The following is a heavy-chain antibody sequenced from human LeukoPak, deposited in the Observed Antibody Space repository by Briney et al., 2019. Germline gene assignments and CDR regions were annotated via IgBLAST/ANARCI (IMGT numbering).Heavy chain of an antibody. V-gene: IGHV4-4*02. J-gene: IGHJ5*02. CDR3: ARGGDYRFDP. CDR2: IYHSGST. CDR1: GDSISSSYW. Sequence: SGTLSLTCAVSGDSISSSYWWSWVRPPPGKGLEWIGEIYHSGSTNYNPSLKSRVTISVDKSNNHFSLTLNSVTAADTAVYYCARGGDYRFDPWGQGTLVTVSS. D-gene: IGHD4-11*01.